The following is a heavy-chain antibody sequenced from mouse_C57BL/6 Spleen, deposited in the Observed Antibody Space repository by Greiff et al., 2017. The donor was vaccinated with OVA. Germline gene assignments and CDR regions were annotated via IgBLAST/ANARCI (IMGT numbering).Heavy chain of an antibody. J-gene: IGHJ4*01. CDR3: ARSRNYGNPYAMDY. V-gene: IGHV1-85*01. Sequence: VQLVESGPELVKPGASVKLSCKASGYTFTSYDINWVKQRPGQGLEWIGWIYPRDGSTKYNEKFKGKATLTVDTSSSTAYMELHSLTSEDSAVYFCARSRNYGNPYAMDYWGQGTSVTVSS. CDR2: IYPRDGST. CDR1: GYTFTSYD. D-gene: IGHD2-1*01.